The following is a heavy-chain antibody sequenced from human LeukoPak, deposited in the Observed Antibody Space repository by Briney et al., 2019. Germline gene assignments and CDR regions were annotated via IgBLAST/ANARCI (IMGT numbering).Heavy chain of an antibody. CDR2: MYSGGST. D-gene: IGHD3-10*01. CDR3: AKDGTMVRGVTYFDY. J-gene: IGHJ4*02. V-gene: IGHV3-66*01. Sequence: PGGSLRLSCAASEFIVSTNYMSWVRQPPGKGLEWVSIMYSGGSTFYSDSVKGRFSISRDTSQNTFYLQMNSLRAEDTAVYYCAKDGTMVRGVTYFDYWGQGTLVTVSS. CDR1: EFIVSTNY.